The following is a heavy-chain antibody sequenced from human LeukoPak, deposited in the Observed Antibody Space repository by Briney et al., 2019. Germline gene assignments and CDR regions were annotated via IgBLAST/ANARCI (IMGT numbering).Heavy chain of an antibody. Sequence: GGSLRLSCAASGFNFSDYYMSWIRQAPGKGLEWVSYISSSGSTICYADSVKGRFTISRDNGKNSLSLQMNSLRAEDTAVYYCARVEYIYGYGSWGQGTLVTVSS. V-gene: IGHV3-11*01. CDR1: GFNFSDYY. CDR3: ARVEYIYGYGS. D-gene: IGHD5-18*01. CDR2: ISSSGSTI. J-gene: IGHJ5*02.